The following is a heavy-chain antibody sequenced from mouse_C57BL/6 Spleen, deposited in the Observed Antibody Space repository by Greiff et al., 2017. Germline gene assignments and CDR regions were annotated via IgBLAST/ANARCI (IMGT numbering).Heavy chain of an antibody. Sequence: EVKLMESGPELVKPGASVKISCKASGYSFTDYNMNWVKQSTGKSLEWIGVINPNYGTTSYNQKFKGKATLTVDQSSSTAYMQLNSLTSEDSAVYYCARNYGSSYWYFDVWGTGTTVTVSS. CDR3: ARNYGSSYWYFDV. CDR2: INPNYGTT. V-gene: IGHV1-39*01. D-gene: IGHD1-1*01. J-gene: IGHJ1*03. CDR1: GYSFTDYN.